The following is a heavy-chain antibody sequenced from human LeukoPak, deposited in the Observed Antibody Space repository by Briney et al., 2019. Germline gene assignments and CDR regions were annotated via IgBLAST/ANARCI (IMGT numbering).Heavy chain of an antibody. Sequence: SETLSLTCSVSGGSISSYYWSWIRQPAGKGLEWIGRIYTSGSTNYNPSLKSRVTMSVDTSKNQFSLKLSSVTAADTAVYYCAAAAGIRSNYYYYYMDVWGKGTTVTVSS. D-gene: IGHD6-13*01. V-gene: IGHV4-4*07. CDR2: IYTSGST. J-gene: IGHJ6*03. CDR3: AAAAGIRSNYYYYYMDV. CDR1: GGSISSYY.